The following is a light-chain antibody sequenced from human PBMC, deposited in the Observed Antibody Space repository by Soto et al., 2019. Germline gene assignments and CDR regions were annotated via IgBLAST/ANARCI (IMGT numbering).Light chain of an antibody. CDR3: SSYTSSSTLYV. V-gene: IGLV2-14*01. Sequence: QSALTQPASVSGSPGQSITRSCTGTSSDVGGYNYVSWYQQHPGKAPKLMIYEVSNRPSGVSNRFSGSKSGNTASLTISGLQAEDEADYYCSSYTSSSTLYVFGTGTKVTVL. CDR1: SSDVGGYNY. J-gene: IGLJ1*01. CDR2: EVS.